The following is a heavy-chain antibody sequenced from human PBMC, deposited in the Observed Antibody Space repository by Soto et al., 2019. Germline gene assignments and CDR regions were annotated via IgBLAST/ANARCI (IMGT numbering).Heavy chain of an antibody. Sequence: QITLEESAPTLVRPTQTLTLSRIFSGFSLSTGGVAVGWIRQPPGKALEWLALIYWNDDKLYSPSLKTRLTVTKDTSKNQVVLTMTNVDPVDTATYYCVHKLRYLDTLDVWGRGTTVTVSS. CDR3: VHKLRYLDTLDV. CDR2: IYWNDDK. D-gene: IGHD3-9*01. CDR1: GFSLSTGGVA. J-gene: IGHJ6*01. V-gene: IGHV2-5*01.